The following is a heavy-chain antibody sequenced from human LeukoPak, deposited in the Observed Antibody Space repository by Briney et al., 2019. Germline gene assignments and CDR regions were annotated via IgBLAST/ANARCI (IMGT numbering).Heavy chain of an antibody. CDR2: IRYDGSDK. CDR3: AKAYALGWFTPFDY. CDR1: GFTFSTYG. V-gene: IGHV3-30*02. D-gene: IGHD2-15*01. J-gene: IGHJ4*02. Sequence: RGSLRLSCAASGFTFSTYGMHWVRQAPGKGLEWVAFIRYDGSDKYYADSVRGRFTISRDNSKNTLYLQMNSLRPEDTAVYFCAKAYALGWFTPFDYWGQGALVTVSS.